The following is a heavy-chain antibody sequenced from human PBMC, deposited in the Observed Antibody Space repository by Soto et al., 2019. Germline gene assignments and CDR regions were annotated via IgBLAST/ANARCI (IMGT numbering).Heavy chain of an antibody. CDR3: AKDRSYYDSSGYFDY. D-gene: IGHD3-22*01. V-gene: IGHV3-30*18. CDR1: GFTFSSYG. Sequence: ESGGGVVQPGRSLRLSCAASGFTFSSYGMHWVRQAPGTGLEWVAVISYDGSNKYYADSVKGRFTISRDNSKNTLYLQMNSLRAEDTAVYYCAKDRSYYDSSGYFDYWGQGTLVTVSS. CDR2: ISYDGSNK. J-gene: IGHJ4*02.